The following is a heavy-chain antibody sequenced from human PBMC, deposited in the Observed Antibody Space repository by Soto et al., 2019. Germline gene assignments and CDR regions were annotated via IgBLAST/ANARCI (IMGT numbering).Heavy chain of an antibody. V-gene: IGHV1-69*01. J-gene: IGHJ6*02. CDR3: ASVLYYGSGSYSPYGMDV. CDR1: GVSFNNNG. D-gene: IGHD3-10*01. Sequence: QVQLVQSGAEVKKPGSSVKVSCKTSGVSFNNNGIGWVRQAPGHGLEWMGGVSPPFRTSNYARTCQGRISITAEASTVTVNMELSSLTSEDTAQYYCASVLYYGSGSYSPYGMDVWGQGTTVTVSS. CDR2: VSPPFRTS.